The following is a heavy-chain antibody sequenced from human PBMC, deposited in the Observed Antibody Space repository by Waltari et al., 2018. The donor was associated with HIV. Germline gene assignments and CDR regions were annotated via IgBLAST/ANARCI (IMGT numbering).Heavy chain of an antibody. Sequence: EGQLVESGGDLVQPGGSLRLSCVASGFKFDVYALHWVRQAPGKGLEWVSGISWRSGNSAYADSVRGRFTISRDNAKKSLYLRMNSLRAEDTALYYCARGPMYKWFDPWGQGTLVTVSS. D-gene: IGHD3-10*02. CDR2: ISWRSGNS. V-gene: IGHV3-9*01. CDR3: ARGPMYKWFDP. CDR1: GFKFDVYA. J-gene: IGHJ5*02.